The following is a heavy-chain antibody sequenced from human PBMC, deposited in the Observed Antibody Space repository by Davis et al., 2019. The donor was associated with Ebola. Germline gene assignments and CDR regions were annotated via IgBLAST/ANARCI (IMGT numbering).Heavy chain of an antibody. Sequence: GESLKISCAASGFTFSSYSMNWVRQAPGKGLEWVSAISGSGGSTYYADSVKGRFTISRDNSKNTLYLQMNSLRAEDTAVYYCAKDPSYCDFWSGYPNAFDYWGQGTLVTVSS. J-gene: IGHJ4*02. CDR2: ISGSGGST. D-gene: IGHD3-3*01. V-gene: IGHV3-23*01. CDR3: AKDPSYCDFWSGYPNAFDY. CDR1: GFTFSSYS.